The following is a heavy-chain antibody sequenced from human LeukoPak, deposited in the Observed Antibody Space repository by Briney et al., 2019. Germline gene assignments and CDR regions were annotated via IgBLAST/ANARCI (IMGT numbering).Heavy chain of an antibody. J-gene: IGHJ3*02. CDR2: INHSGST. CDR3: ARGLMTVGATRTGAFDI. CDR1: GGSFSGYY. V-gene: IGHV4-34*01. D-gene: IGHD1-26*01. Sequence: PSETLSLTCAVYGGSFSGYYWSWIRQPPGKGLEWIGEINHSGSTNYDPSLKSRVTISVDTSKNQFSLKLSSVTAADTAVYYCARGLMTVGATRTGAFDIWGQGTMVTVSS.